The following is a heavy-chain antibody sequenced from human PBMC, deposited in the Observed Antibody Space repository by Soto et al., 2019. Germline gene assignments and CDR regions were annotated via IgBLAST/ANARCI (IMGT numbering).Heavy chain of an antibody. Sequence: SETLSLTCTVSGGSISSSYWSWIRQPPGKGLEWIGYIYDSGSTNYNSSLKSRVTMSVDTSKNQFSLKLSSVTAADTAVYYCARVGYCGGDCSFPDYWGQGTLVTVS. J-gene: IGHJ4*02. CDR2: IYDSGST. D-gene: IGHD2-21*02. CDR3: ARVGYCGGDCSFPDY. CDR1: GGSISSSY. V-gene: IGHV4-59*12.